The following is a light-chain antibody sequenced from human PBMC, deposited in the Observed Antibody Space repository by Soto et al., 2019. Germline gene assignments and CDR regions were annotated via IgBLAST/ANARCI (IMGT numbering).Light chain of an antibody. Sequence: ESVLTQSPATLSLSPGERATLSCRASQSVSTYLAWFQQKPGQAPRLLISDASTRATGIPARFSGSGSGTDFTLTISMLEPEDFAIYYCQQRHSWVTFGQGTRLEIK. J-gene: IGKJ5*01. CDR3: QQRHSWVT. CDR2: DAS. CDR1: QSVSTY. V-gene: IGKV3-11*01.